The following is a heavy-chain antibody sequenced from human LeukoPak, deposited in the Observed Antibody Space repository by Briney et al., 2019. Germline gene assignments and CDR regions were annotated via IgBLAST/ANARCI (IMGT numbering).Heavy chain of an antibody. V-gene: IGHV3-23*01. CDR1: GFTFRSYG. CDR3: AKLPTTGWYAGGNWFDP. D-gene: IGHD6-19*01. Sequence: GGSLRLSCAASGFTFRSYGMHWVRQAPGKGLEWVSLISGSGGDIRYADSVRGRFSISRDNSKNTLYLQMNSLRAEDTAVFYCAKLPTTGWYAGGNWFDPWGQGTLVTVSS. J-gene: IGHJ5*02. CDR2: ISGSGGDI.